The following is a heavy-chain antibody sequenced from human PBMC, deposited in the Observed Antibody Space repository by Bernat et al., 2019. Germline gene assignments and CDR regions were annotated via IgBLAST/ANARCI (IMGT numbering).Heavy chain of an antibody. CDR1: GYSFTSYW. J-gene: IGHJ6*02. CDR3: ACLLAGFWSGYPVMDV. V-gene: IGHV5-10-1*03. CDR2: IDPSDSYT. D-gene: IGHD3-3*01. Sequence: EVQLVQSGAEVKKPGESLRISCKGSGYSFTSYWISWVRQMPGKGLEWMGRIDPSDSYTNYSPSFQGHVTISADKSISTAYLQWSSLKASDTAMYYCACLLAGFWSGYPVMDVWGQGTTVTVSS.